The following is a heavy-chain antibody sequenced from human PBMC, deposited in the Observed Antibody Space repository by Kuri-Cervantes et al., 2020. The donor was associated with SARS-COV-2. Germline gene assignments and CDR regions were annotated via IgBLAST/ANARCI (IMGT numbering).Heavy chain of an antibody. Sequence: GESLKISCAASGFTFDDYAMNWVRQAPGKGLEWVSYISSSCSTIYYADSVKGRFTISRDNVKNSLYLQMNSLRAEDTAVYCCASSIASGAFDIWGQGTMFTVSS. J-gene: IGHJ3*02. CDR1: GFTFDDYA. CDR2: ISSSCSTI. V-gene: IGHV3-48*03. CDR3: ASSIASGAFDI. D-gene: IGHD1-26*01.